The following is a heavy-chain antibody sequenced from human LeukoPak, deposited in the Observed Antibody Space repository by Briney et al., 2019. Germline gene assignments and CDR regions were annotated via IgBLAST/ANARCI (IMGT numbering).Heavy chain of an antibody. J-gene: IGHJ4*02. V-gene: IGHV3-30*02. D-gene: IGHD6-6*01. CDR1: GFTFSSYG. Sequence: GGSLRLSCAASGFTFSSYGMHWVRQAPGKGLEWVAFIRYDGSNKYYADSVKGRFTISRDNSKNTLYLQMNSLKAEDTAVYYCAKDPLIEYSSSSLDYWGQGTLSPSPQ. CDR2: IRYDGSNK. CDR3: AKDPLIEYSSSSLDY.